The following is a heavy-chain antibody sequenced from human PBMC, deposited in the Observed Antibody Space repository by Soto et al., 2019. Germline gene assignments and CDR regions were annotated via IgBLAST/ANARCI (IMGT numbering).Heavy chain of an antibody. CDR1: GYPVTAYY. Sequence: QLHLVQSGAVVKKPGASVTVSCSASGYPVTAYYMHWVRQAPGRGLEWMGGINPATGAAKYTQTFQGGVTMTGDTSKSTVFMELSGVTSGDTAVFYCARGGGVGVAGSAAFDMWGQGTVVTVSS. V-gene: IGHV1-2*02. CDR2: INPATGAA. J-gene: IGHJ3*02. CDR3: ARGGGVGVAGSAAFDM. D-gene: IGHD3-3*01.